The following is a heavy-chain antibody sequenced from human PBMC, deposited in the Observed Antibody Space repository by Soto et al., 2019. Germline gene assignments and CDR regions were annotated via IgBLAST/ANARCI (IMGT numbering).Heavy chain of an antibody. V-gene: IGHV4-59*01. CDR2: IYYSGST. CDR3: ARLLWFGDKAIDY. CDR1: GGSISSYY. J-gene: IGHJ4*02. Sequence: PSETLSLTCTVSGGSISSYYWSWIRQPPGKGLEWIGYIYYSGSTNYNPSLKSRVTISVDTSKNQFSLKLSSVTAADTAVYYCARLLWFGDKAIDYWGQGTLVTVS. D-gene: IGHD3-10*01.